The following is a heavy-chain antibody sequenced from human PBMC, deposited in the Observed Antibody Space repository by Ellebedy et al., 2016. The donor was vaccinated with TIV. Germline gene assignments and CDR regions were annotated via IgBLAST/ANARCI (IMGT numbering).Heavy chain of an antibody. J-gene: IGHJ4*02. CDR2: IKQDGSEK. V-gene: IGHV3-7*01. Sequence: GESLKISXAASGFTFSNYWMSWVRQAPGKGLEWVANIKQDGSEKHYVDSVKGRFAISRDNAKSSLYLQMNSLRVEDTALYYCSSHVETSMTHWGQGTLVTVSS. CDR1: GFTFSNYW. CDR3: SSHVETSMTH. D-gene: IGHD5-18*01.